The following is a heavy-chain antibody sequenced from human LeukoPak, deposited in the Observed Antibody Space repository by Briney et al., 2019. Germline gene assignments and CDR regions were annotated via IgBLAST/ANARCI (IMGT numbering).Heavy chain of an antibody. CDR1: GFTFSSYA. D-gene: IGHD2-21*01. Sequence: PGGSLRLSCAASGFTFSSYAMHWVRQAPGKGLEWVAVISYDGSNKYYADSVKGRFTISRDNSKNTLYLQMNSLRAGDAAVYYCASPMWYWGQGTLVTVSS. J-gene: IGHJ4*02. V-gene: IGHV3-30-3*02. CDR2: ISYDGSNK. CDR3: ASPMWY.